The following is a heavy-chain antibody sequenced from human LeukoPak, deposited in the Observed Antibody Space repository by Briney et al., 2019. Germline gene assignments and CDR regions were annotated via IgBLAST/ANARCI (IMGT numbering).Heavy chain of an antibody. Sequence: GGSLRLSCAASGFTFSSYAMSWVRQAPGKGLEWVSAISGSGGSTYYADSVKGRFTISRDNSKNTLYLQMNSLRAEDTAVYYCAKSLDVGLWFGELLPPVVTAILDYWGQGTLVTVSS. CDR3: AKSLDVGLWFGELLPPVVTAILDY. CDR1: GFTFSSYA. D-gene: IGHD3-10*01. CDR2: ISGSGGST. J-gene: IGHJ4*02. V-gene: IGHV3-23*01.